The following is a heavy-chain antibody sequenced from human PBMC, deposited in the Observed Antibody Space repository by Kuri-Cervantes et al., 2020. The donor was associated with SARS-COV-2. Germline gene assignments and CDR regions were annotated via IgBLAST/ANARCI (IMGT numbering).Heavy chain of an antibody. D-gene: IGHD2-2*01. V-gene: IGHV3-21*01. J-gene: IGHJ6*02. CDR3: ARGYCSSTSCPPYYYYGMDV. Sequence: GESLKISCAASGFTSSSYSMNWVRQAPGKGLEWVSSISSSSSYIYYADSVKGRFTISRDNAKNSLYLQMNSLRDEDTAVYYCARGYCSSTSCPPYYYYGMDVWGQGTTVTVSS. CDR1: GFTSSSYS. CDR2: ISSSSSYI.